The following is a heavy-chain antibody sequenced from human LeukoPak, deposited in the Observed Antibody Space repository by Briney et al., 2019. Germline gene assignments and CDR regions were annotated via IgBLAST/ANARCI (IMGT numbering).Heavy chain of an antibody. CDR1: GFTVSSNY. J-gene: IGHJ4*02. CDR3: ARESAPLDY. CDR2: TYSGGST. V-gene: IGHV3-53*01. Sequence: GGSLRLSCAASGFTVSSNYMSWVRQAPGKGLEWVSVTYSGGSTYYADSVKGRFTISRDNAKNSLYLQMNSLRAEDTAVYYCARESAPLDYWGQGTLVTVSS.